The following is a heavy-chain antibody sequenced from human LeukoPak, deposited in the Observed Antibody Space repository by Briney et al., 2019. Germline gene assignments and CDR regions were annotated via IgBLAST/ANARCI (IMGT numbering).Heavy chain of an antibody. CDR2: VGGYNGDT. Sequence: ASVKVSCKAAGYTFTSYGISWVRQAPGQGLEWMGWVGGYNGDTNSAQKLQGRVTMTTDTSTSTAYMELWSPRSDDTAVYYCVRSPQAQYCDSTSCYDYYYGMDVWGQGTTVTVSS. V-gene: IGHV1-18*01. CDR1: GYTFTSYG. D-gene: IGHD2-2*01. J-gene: IGHJ6*02. CDR3: VRSPQAQYCDSTSCYDYYYGMDV.